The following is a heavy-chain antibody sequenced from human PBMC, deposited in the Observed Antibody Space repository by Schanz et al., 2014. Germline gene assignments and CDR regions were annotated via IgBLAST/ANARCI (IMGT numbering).Heavy chain of an antibody. D-gene: IGHD6-13*01. CDR2: ISHDGYST. Sequence: VRLVESGGGLVKPGGSLRLSCVASGFTFSSYAMSWVRQAPGKGLEYVSAISHDGYSTYYADSVKGRFTISSDNSKSTLYLQMSSLRAEDTAVYYCAKSQGSSFDSWGQGTLVTVSS. CDR1: GFTFSSYA. CDR3: AKSQGSSFDS. J-gene: IGHJ4*02. V-gene: IGHV3-23*04.